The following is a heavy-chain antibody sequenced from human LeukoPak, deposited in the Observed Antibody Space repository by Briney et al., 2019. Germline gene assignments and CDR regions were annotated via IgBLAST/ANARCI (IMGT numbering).Heavy chain of an antibody. V-gene: IGHV3-23*01. CDR2: ITSGFTP. CDR3: AKDYSESRVADVVFEY. Sequence: PGGSLRLSCAASGLTFSDYAMSWFRQAPGKGLEWVSGITSGFTPHYADSVKGRFTISRDNSKNTFHLQLNSLRAEDTAVYYCAKDYSESRVADVVFEYWGQGTLVTVSS. D-gene: IGHD2-15*01. J-gene: IGHJ4*02. CDR1: GLTFSDYA.